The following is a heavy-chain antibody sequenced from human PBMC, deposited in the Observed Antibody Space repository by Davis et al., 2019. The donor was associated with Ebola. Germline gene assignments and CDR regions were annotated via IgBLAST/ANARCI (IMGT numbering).Heavy chain of an antibody. J-gene: IGHJ2*01. CDR3: ARDLPGGDWYFDL. V-gene: IGHV3-30*04. CDR1: GFTFSSYA. CDR2: ISYDGSNK. D-gene: IGHD1-14*01. Sequence: GESLKISCAASGFTFSSYAMHWVRQAPGKGLDWVTVISYDGSNKYYADSVKGRFTISRDNSKNTLYLQMSSLRTEDTAVYYCARDLPGGDWYFDLWGRGTLVTVSS.